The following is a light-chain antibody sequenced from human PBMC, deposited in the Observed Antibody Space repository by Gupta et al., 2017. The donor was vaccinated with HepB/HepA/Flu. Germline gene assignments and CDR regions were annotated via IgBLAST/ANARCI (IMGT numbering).Light chain of an antibody. J-gene: IGKJ1*01. CDR3: QQYEIIPRT. CDR2: EAS. V-gene: IGKV1-33*01. Sequence: DIQMTQSPSSLSASVGDRVTITCQATHDINNYLTWYQQKPGKAPKLLIYEASNLETGVPSRFSGSGSGTDFTFTISGLQPEDIATYYCQQYEIIPRTFGQGTKVEI. CDR1: HDINNY.